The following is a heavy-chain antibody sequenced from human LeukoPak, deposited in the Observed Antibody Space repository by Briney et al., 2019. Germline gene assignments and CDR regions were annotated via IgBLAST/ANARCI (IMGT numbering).Heavy chain of an antibody. Sequence: PGGSLRLSCAASGFTFSSYSMNWVRQAPGKGLEWISYISTSSSAMYYAHSVKGRFTISRDNAQSSLYLQMNSLRAEDTAVYYCARDFNMAIYYFDYWGQGTLDTVSS. D-gene: IGHD2/OR15-2a*01. J-gene: IGHJ4*02. CDR1: GFTFSSYS. CDR2: ISTSSSAM. CDR3: ARDFNMAIYYFDY. V-gene: IGHV3-48*04.